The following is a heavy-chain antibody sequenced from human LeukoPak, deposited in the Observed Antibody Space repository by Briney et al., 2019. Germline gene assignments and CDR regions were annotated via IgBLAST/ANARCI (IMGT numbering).Heavy chain of an antibody. CDR2: IFYTGDT. CDR1: GGSITTTIYY. Sequence: PSETLSLTCSLSGGSITTTIYYWDWLRQPPGKGLEWIGSIFYTGDTYYNPSLNTRVTMSAHTSKNQFSLKLTSVTAADTAVYYCARQGRRFDPWGQGTLVTVSS. J-gene: IGHJ5*02. CDR3: ARQGRRFDP. V-gene: IGHV4-39*01.